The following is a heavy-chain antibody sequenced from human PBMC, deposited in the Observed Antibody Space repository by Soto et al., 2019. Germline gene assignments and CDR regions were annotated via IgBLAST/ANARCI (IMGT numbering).Heavy chain of an antibody. CDR3: ARDPGGCSGGSCYSWYFDY. CDR2: ISSSSSTI. J-gene: IGHJ4*02. V-gene: IGHV3-48*01. Sequence: PGGSLRLFCAASGFTFSSYSMNWVRQAPGKGLEWVSYISSSSSTIYYADSVKGRFTISRDNAKNSLFLQMNSLRAEDTAVYYCARDPGGCSGGSCYSWYFDYWGQGTLVTVSS. D-gene: IGHD2-15*01. CDR1: GFTFSSYS.